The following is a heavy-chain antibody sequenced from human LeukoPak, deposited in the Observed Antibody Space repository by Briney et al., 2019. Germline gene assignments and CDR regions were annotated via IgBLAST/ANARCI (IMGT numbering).Heavy chain of an antibody. CDR2: IFYSGST. Sequence: SETLSLTCTVSGGSISSYYWSWIRQPPGKGLEWIGYIFYSGSTNYNPSLKSRVTISVDTSKNHFSLKLRSVTAADTAVYYCATLRSWSPDYFDHWGQGTLVTVSS. CDR3: ATLRSWSPDYFDH. CDR1: GGSISSYY. J-gene: IGHJ4*02. D-gene: IGHD1-26*01. V-gene: IGHV4-59*12.